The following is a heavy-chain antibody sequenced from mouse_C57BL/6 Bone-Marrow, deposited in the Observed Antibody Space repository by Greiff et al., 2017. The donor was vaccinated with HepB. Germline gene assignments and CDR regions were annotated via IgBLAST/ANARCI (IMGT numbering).Heavy chain of an antibody. J-gene: IGHJ4*01. CDR2: IDPNSGGT. D-gene: IGHD1-1*01. V-gene: IGHV1-72*01. CDR1: GYTFTSYW. Sequence: QVQLQQPGAELVKPGASVKLSCKASGYTFTSYWMHWVKQRPGRGLEWIGRIDPNSGGTKYNEKFKSKATLTVDKPSSTAYMQLSSLTSEDSAVYECARGDYSSCPHYYAMDYWGQGTSVTVSS. CDR3: ARGDYSSCPHYYAMDY.